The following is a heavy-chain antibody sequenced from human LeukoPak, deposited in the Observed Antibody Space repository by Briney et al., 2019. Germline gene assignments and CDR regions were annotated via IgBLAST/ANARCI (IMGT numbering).Heavy chain of an antibody. CDR3: AREASNYVILTGPPY. D-gene: IGHD3-9*01. Sequence: PSETLSLTCTVSGGSISSYYWSWIRQPPGKGLEWIGYIYYSGSTNYNPSLKSRVTISVDTSKNQFSLKLSSVTAADTAVYYCAREASNYVILTGPPYWGQGTLVTVSS. V-gene: IGHV4-59*12. CDR2: IYYSGST. CDR1: GGSISSYY. J-gene: IGHJ4*02.